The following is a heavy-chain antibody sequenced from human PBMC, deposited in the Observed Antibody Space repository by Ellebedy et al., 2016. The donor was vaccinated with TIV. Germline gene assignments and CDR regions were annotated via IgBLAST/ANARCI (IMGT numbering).Heavy chain of an antibody. V-gene: IGHV3-11*01. CDR1: GFTFSDYY. CDR2: IKSSGDRS. Sequence: GESLKISXTASGFTFSDYYMMWMRQAPGRGLEWLSYIKSSGDRSGYGDSARGRFTVSRDNTEKSVFLVLNNLTPEDTAVYYCARGNGIEWFASDYSQFWGQGSLVTVAS. J-gene: IGHJ1*01. D-gene: IGHD3-3*01. CDR3: ARGNGIEWFASDYSQF.